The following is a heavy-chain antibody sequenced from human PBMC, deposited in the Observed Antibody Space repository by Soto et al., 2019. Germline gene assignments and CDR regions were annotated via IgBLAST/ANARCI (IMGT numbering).Heavy chain of an antibody. CDR1: GGSISSYY. CDR3: ARLWQGYFDY. J-gene: IGHJ4*02. Sequence: VQLQESGPGLVKPSETLSLTCTVSGGSISSYYWTWIRQPPGKGLEWIAHIYSIGGTYYNPSLKSRVTISVDTSKNQFSLRLSSMTAADTAVYYCARLWQGYFDYWGQGSLVTVSS. V-gene: IGHV4-59*01. CDR2: IYSIGGT.